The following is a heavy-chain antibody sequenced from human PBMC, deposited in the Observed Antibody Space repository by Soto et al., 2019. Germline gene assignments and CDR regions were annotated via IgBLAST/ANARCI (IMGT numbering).Heavy chain of an antibody. CDR1: GDTFFNYG. CDR3: ARDSLSGTDAFDI. Sequence: QVPLVQSGAEVKKPGASVKVSCKASGDTFFNYGVTWVRQAPGQGLEWMGWISVYNGNTNYAQKLQGRVTLTTDISTSTAYMELRSLTSDETAVYYCARDSLSGTDAFDIWGQGTMVTVSS. CDR2: ISVYNGNT. D-gene: IGHD1-26*01. V-gene: IGHV1-18*01. J-gene: IGHJ3*02.